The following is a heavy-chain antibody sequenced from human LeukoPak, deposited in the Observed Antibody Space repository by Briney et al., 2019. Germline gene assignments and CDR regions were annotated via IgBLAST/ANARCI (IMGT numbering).Heavy chain of an antibody. CDR3: ARDGGSVNYYYGMDV. CDR2: ISSSSSTI. V-gene: IGHV3-48*01. J-gene: IGHJ6*02. Sequence: GGSLRLSCAASGFTLSSYSMNWVRQAPGKGLEWVSYISSSSSTIYYADSVKGRFTISRDNAKNSLYLQMNSLRAEDTAVYYCARDGGSVNYYYGMDVWGQGTTVTVSS. D-gene: IGHD5/OR15-5a*01. CDR1: GFTLSSYS.